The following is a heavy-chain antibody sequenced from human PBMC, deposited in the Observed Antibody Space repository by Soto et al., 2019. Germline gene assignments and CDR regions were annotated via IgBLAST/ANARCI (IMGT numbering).Heavy chain of an antibody. CDR2: IIPIFGTA. CDR1: GGTFSSYA. J-gene: IGHJ4*02. CDR3: ARLGYSSRWSADY. Sequence: SVKVSCKASGGTFSSYAISWVRQAPGQGLEWMGGIIPIFGTANYAQKFQGRVTITADESTSTAYMELSSLRSEDTAVYYCARLGYSSRWSADYWGQGTLVTVSS. D-gene: IGHD6-19*01. V-gene: IGHV1-69*13.